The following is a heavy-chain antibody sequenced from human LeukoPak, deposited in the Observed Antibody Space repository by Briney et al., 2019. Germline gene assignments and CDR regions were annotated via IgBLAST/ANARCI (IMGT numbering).Heavy chain of an antibody. V-gene: IGHV3-7*04. CDR2: IKQDGSAK. Sequence: GGSLRLSCAASGFTFSSYWMTWVRQAPGKGLEWVANIKQDGSAKFYVDSVKGRFTISRDNAKSSLYLQMNSLRAEDTAVYFCVRESVYGSRSYYSYWGQGTLVTVSS. D-gene: IGHD3-10*01. CDR1: GFTFSSYW. CDR3: VRESVYGSRSYYSY. J-gene: IGHJ4*02.